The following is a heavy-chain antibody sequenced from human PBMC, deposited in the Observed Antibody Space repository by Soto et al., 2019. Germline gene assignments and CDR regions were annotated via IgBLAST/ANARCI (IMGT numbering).Heavy chain of an antibody. J-gene: IGHJ4*02. V-gene: IGHV3-23*01. CDR3: AKGQYYYDSSGYYHFDY. Sequence: LRLSCAASGFTFSSYAMSWVRQAPGKGLEWVSAISGSGGSTYYADSVKGRFTISRDNSKNTLYLQMNSLRAEDTAVYYCAKGQYYYDSSGYYHFDYWGQGTLVTVSS. CDR2: ISGSGGST. CDR1: GFTFSSYA. D-gene: IGHD3-22*01.